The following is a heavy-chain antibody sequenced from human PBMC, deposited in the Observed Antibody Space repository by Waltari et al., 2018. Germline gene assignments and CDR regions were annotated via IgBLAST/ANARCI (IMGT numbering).Heavy chain of an antibody. D-gene: IGHD1-1*01. CDR1: GFTFSSFW. V-gene: IGHV3-74*03. Sequence: EEQLVESGGGFVQPGDSLRLSCAASGFTFSSFWMNWVRHVPGKGPLWVSRISTDASDTTYADSVKGRFTISRDNARNTLYLQMNRLRAEDTAVYFCARVSRRTYRSPVPGRHYYYGMDVWGQGTTVTVSS. J-gene: IGHJ6*02. CDR2: ISTDASDT. CDR3: ARVSRRTYRSPVPGRHYYYGMDV.